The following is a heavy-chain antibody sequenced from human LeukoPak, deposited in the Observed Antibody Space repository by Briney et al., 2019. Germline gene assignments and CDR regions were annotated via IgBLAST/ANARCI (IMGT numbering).Heavy chain of an antibody. J-gene: IGHJ4*02. Sequence: ASVKVSCKASGYTFTSYGISWVRQAPGQGLEWMGWISAYNGNTNYAQKLQGRVTMTTDTSTSAAYMELRSLRSDDTAVYYCARDSALLGYCSGGSCYSGNDYWGQGTLVTVSS. V-gene: IGHV1-18*01. D-gene: IGHD2-15*01. CDR1: GYTFTSYG. CDR2: ISAYNGNT. CDR3: ARDSALLGYCSGGSCYSGNDY.